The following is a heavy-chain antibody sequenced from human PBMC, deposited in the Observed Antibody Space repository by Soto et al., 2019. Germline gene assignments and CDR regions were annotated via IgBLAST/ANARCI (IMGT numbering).Heavy chain of an antibody. CDR1: GFTVSSNY. CDR2: IYSGGST. J-gene: IGHJ6*02. V-gene: IGHV3-53*01. D-gene: IGHD6-6*01. Sequence: PGGSLRLSCAASGFTVSSNYMSWVRQAPGKGLEWVSVIYSGGSTYYADSVKGRFTISRDNSKNTLYLQMNSLRAEDTAVYYCARRIAARTPSTGYYYGMDVWGQGTTVTSP. CDR3: ARRIAARTPSTGYYYGMDV.